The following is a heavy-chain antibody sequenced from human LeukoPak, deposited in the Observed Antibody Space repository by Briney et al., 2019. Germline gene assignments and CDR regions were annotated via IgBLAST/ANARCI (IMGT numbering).Heavy chain of an antibody. CDR1: GLTFSSKA. CDR2: ISGSGGST. V-gene: IGHV3-23*01. CDR3: DVAQNY. J-gene: IGHJ4*02. Sequence: GRSLRLSCAASGLTFSSKAMSWVRQAPGKGLEWVSTISGSGGSTYYADSVKGRFTISRDNSKNTLYLQMNSLRAEDTAVYYCDVAQNYWGQGTLVTVSS.